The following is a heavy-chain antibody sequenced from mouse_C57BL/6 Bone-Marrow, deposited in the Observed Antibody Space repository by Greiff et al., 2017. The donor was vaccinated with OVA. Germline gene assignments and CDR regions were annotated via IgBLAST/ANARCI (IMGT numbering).Heavy chain of an antibody. CDR3: ASLLLLRSVRGYFDY. V-gene: IGHV1-64*01. D-gene: IGHD1-1*01. CDR2: IHPNSGST. J-gene: IGHJ2*01. Sequence: QVQLQQPGAELVKPGASVKLSCKASGYTFTSYWMHWVKQRPGQGLEWIGMIHPNSGSTNYNEKFKSKATLTVDKSSSTAYMQLSCLTSEDSAVYYCASLLLLRSVRGYFDYWGQGTTLTVSS. CDR1: GYTFTSYW.